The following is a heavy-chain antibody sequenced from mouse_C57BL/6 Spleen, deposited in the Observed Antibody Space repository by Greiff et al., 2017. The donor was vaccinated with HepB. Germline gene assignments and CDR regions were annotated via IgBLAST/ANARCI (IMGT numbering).Heavy chain of an antibody. CDR1: GYTFTSYW. CDR3: ARDYYYGSSYWYFDV. CDR2: IDPSDSET. D-gene: IGHD1-1*01. V-gene: IGHV1-52*01. J-gene: IGHJ1*03. Sequence: QVHVKQPGAELVRPGSSVKLSCKASGYTFTSYWMHWVKQRPIQGLEWIGNIDPSDSETHYNQKFKDKATLTVDKSSSTAYMQLSSLTSEDSAVYYCARDYYYGSSYWYFDVWGTGTTVTVSS.